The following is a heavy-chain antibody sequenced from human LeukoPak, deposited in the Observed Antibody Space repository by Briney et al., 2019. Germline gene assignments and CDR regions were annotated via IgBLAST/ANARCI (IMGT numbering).Heavy chain of an antibody. CDR1: GFTVSSNY. CDR3: ARDLNYGDYDYYYYGMDV. Sequence: PSGGSLRLSCAASGFTVSSNYMSWVRQAPGKGLEWVSVIYSGGSTYYADSVKGRFTISRDNSKNTLYLQMNSLRAEDTAVYYCARDLNYGDYDYYYYGMDVWGQGTTVTVSS. D-gene: IGHD4-17*01. J-gene: IGHJ6*02. V-gene: IGHV3-66*01. CDR2: IYSGGST.